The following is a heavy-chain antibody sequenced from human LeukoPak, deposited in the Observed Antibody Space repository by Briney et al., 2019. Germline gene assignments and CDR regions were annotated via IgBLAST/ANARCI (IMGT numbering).Heavy chain of an antibody. CDR1: GFTFSSYW. Sequence: PGGSLRLSCAASGFTFSSYWMSWVRQAPGKGLGWVAKIKQDGSEKYYVDSVKGRFTISRDNAKNSLYLQLNSLRAEDTAVYYCARQGRYFDYWGQGTLVTVSS. V-gene: IGHV3-7*05. CDR3: ARQGRYFDY. CDR2: IKQDGSEK. J-gene: IGHJ4*02.